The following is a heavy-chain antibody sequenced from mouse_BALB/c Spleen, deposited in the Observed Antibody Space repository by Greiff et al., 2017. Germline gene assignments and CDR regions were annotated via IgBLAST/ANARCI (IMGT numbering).Heavy chain of an antibody. CDR3: ARGGLDYFDY. D-gene: IGHD2-4*01. CDR1: GSPFSSFG. J-gene: IGHJ2*01. Sequence: EVKLVVSGGGLVQPGVSRQLSCAASGSPFSSFGMHWVRQSPEKGLEWVAYISSGSSIIYYADTVKGRFTISRDNPENTLFLQMTSLRSEDTAMYYCARGGLDYFDYRGQGTTLADTS. V-gene: IGHV5-17*02. CDR2: ISSGSSII.